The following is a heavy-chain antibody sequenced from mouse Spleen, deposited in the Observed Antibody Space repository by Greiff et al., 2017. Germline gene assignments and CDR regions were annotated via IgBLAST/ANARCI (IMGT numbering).Heavy chain of an antibody. Sequence: QVQLKQPGAELVKPGASVKLSCKASGYTFTSYWMHWVKQRPGQGLEWIGMIHPNSGSTNYNEKFKSKATLTVDKSSSTAYMQLSSLTSEDSAVYYCASLYYRYVNYAMDYWGQGTSVTVSS. CDR3: ASLYYRYVNYAMDY. CDR1: GYTFTSYW. D-gene: IGHD2-14*01. CDR2: IHPNSGST. V-gene: IGHV1-64*01. J-gene: IGHJ4*01.